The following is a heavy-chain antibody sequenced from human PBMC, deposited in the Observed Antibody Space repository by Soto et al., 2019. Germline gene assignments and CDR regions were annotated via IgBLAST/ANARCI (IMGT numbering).Heavy chain of an antibody. CDR1: GFTFSSYS. CDR2: ISSSSSYI. Sequence: GGSLRLSCAASGFTFSSYSMNWVRQAPGKGLEWVSSISSSSSYIYYADSVKGRFTISRDNAKNSLYLQMNSLRAEDTAVYYCARDFDRTPKFYNYYYYYGMDVWGQGTTVTVSS. J-gene: IGHJ6*02. CDR3: ARDFDRTPKFYNYYYYYGMDV. D-gene: IGHD3-9*01. V-gene: IGHV3-21*01.